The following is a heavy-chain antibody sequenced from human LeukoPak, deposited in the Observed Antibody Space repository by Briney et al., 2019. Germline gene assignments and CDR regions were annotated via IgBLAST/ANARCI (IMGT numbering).Heavy chain of an antibody. Sequence: GGSLRLSCAASGFTFSSYGMHWVRQAPGKGLEWVAFIRYDGSNKYYADSVKGRFTISRDNSKNTLYLQVNSLRAEDTAVYYCAKDSPGIVVVPAETYFDYWGQGTLVTVSS. CDR3: AKDSPGIVVVPAETYFDY. V-gene: IGHV3-30*02. CDR2: IRYDGSNK. J-gene: IGHJ4*02. CDR1: GFTFSSYG. D-gene: IGHD2-2*01.